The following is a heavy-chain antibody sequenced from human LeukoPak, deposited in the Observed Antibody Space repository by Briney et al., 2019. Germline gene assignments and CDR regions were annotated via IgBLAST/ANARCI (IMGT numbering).Heavy chain of an antibody. CDR3: AKDLNIVVSDSNWFDP. CDR1: GFTFSSYA. CDR2: ISGSGGST. Sequence: GGSLRLSCAASGFTFSSYAMSWVRQAPGKGLEWVSAISGSGGSTYYADSVKGRFTISRDNSKNTLYLQMNSLRAEDTAVYYCAKDLNIVVSDSNWFDPWGQGTLVTVSS. V-gene: IGHV3-23*01. D-gene: IGHD2-21*01. J-gene: IGHJ5*02.